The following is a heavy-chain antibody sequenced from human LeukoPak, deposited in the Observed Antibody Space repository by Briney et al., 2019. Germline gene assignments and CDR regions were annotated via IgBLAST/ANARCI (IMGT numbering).Heavy chain of an antibody. D-gene: IGHD4-11*01. J-gene: IGHJ5*02. V-gene: IGHV3-33*01. CDR3: ARDGTVTAGPFDP. Sequence: GGSLRLSCAASGITFSSFGMHWVRQAPGKGLEWVAFIWYDGSNEYYADSVKGRFTISRDNSKNTLYLQMNSLRVEDTAVYYCARDGTVTAGPFDPWGQGTLVTVSS. CDR2: IWYDGSNE. CDR1: GITFSSFG.